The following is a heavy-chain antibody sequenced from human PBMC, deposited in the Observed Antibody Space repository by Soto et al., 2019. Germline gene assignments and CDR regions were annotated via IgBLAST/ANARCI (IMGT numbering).Heavy chain of an antibody. J-gene: IGHJ4*02. V-gene: IGHV4-59*01. D-gene: IGHD4-4*01. CDR2: IYYSGST. Sequence: QVQLQESGPGLVKPSETLSLTCTVSGGSISSYYWSWIRQPPGKGLEWIGYIYYSGSTNYNPSLKSRVTISVDTSKNQFSLKLGAVTASDTAVYYCAIAPTVTTSDWGQGTLVTVSS. CDR3: AIAPTVTTSD. CDR1: GGSISSYY.